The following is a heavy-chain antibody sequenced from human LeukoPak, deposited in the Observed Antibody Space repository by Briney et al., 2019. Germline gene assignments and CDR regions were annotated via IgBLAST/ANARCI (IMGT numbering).Heavy chain of an antibody. D-gene: IGHD6-19*01. J-gene: IGHJ4*02. CDR3: VRVSSGWYSHLGY. V-gene: IGHV3-23*01. CDR2: ISGSGGST. CDR1: GFTFSIYA. Sequence: GGSLRLSCAVSGFTFSIYAMSWVRQAPGKGLEWVSTISGSGGSTYYADSVKGRFTISRDNSKNTLYLQMNSLRTEDTAVYYCVRVSSGWYSHLGYWGQGTLVTVSS.